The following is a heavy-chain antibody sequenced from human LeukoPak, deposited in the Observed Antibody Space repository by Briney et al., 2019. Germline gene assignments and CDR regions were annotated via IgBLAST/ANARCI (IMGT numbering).Heavy chain of an antibody. CDR1: GFIFSSYG. Sequence: QPGGSLRLSCAASGFIFSSYGMSWVRQAPGKGLEWVSASSSGGSTYYADSVKGRFTISRDNSKNTLYLHMNSLRVEDTALYYCAKDAVINAMGATRFDFWGQGTLVTVSS. D-gene: IGHD1-26*01. CDR2: SSSGGST. CDR3: AKDAVINAMGATRFDF. V-gene: IGHV3-23*01. J-gene: IGHJ4*02.